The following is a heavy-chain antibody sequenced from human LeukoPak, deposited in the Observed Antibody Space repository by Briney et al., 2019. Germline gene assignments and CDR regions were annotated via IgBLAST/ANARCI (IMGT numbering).Heavy chain of an antibody. CDR2: IYSGGST. J-gene: IGHJ4*02. V-gene: IGHV3-53*01. CDR3: AKGSGAVAVYYFDY. D-gene: IGHD6-19*01. CDR1: GFTVSSNY. Sequence: GGSLRLSCAASGFTVSSNYMSWVRQAPGKGLEWVSVIYSGGSTYYADSVKGRFTISRDNSKKTLYLQMNSLRAEDTAVYYCAKGSGAVAVYYFDYWGQGTLVTVSS.